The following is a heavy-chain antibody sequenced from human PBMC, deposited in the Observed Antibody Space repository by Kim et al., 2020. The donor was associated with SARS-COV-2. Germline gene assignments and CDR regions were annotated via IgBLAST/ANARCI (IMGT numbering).Heavy chain of an antibody. CDR2: ISYDGSNK. CDR3: AKVQSARIGYYYDSSGPYDY. Sequence: GGSLRLSCAASGFTFSSYGMHWVRQAPGKGLEWVAVISYDGSNKYYADSVKGRFTISRDNSKNTLYLQMNSLRAEDTAVYYCAKVQSARIGYYYDSSGPYDYWGQGTLVTVSS. J-gene: IGHJ4*02. D-gene: IGHD3-22*01. V-gene: IGHV3-30*18. CDR1: GFTFSSYG.